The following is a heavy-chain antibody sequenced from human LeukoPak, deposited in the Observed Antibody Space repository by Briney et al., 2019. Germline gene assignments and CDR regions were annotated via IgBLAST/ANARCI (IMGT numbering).Heavy chain of an antibody. CDR3: ARDPFYDSSGYYYEDY. D-gene: IGHD3-22*01. CDR1: GFTVSSNY. CDR2: IYSGGST. Sequence: GSLRLSCAASGFTVSSNYMSWVRQAPGKGLEWVSVIYSGGSTYYADSVKGRFTISRDNSKNTLYLQMNSLRAEDTAVYYCARDPFYDSSGYYYEDYWGQGTLVTVSS. V-gene: IGHV3-66*01. J-gene: IGHJ4*02.